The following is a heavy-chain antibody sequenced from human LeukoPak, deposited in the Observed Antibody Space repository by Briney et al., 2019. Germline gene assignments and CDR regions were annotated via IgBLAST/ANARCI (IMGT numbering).Heavy chain of an antibody. CDR1: GFTFSTYW. J-gene: IGHJ3*02. V-gene: IGHV3-74*01. CDR2: ITPDGTST. Sequence: GGSLRLSCEASGFTFSTYWMHWVRQAPGKGLVWVSRITPDGTSTTYADSVKGRFTISRDNAKNTLYVQMNSLRAEDTAVYYCARGAFGVYAFDIWGQGTMVSVSS. D-gene: IGHD3-3*01. CDR3: ARGAFGVYAFDI.